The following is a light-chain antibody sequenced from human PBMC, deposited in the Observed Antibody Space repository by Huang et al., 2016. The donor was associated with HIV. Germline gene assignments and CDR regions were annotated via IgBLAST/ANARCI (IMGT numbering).Light chain of an antibody. CDR1: QSISSW. CDR2: KAA. Sequence: DIQMTQSPSTLSASVGDRVPITCRASQSISSWLAGYQQNPGKAPKLLIYKAASLASGVPSRFSGSGAGTDFTLTISSLQPGDFATYYCQQYSSYPYTFGQGTKLEIK. CDR3: QQYSSYPYT. V-gene: IGKV1-5*03. J-gene: IGKJ2*01.